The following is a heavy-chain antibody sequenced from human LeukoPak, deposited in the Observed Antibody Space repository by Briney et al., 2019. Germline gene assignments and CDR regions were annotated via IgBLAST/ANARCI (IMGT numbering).Heavy chain of an antibody. CDR1: GFTFSSYA. Sequence: GGSLRLSCAASGFTFSSYAMSWVRQAPGKGLEWVSAISGSGGSTYYADSVKGRFTISRDNSKNTLYLQMNSLRPADPAVYYCAKSLGYDFWSGYFAYWGQGTLVTASS. CDR2: ISGSGGST. CDR3: AKSLGYDFWSGYFAY. J-gene: IGHJ4*02. V-gene: IGHV3-23*01. D-gene: IGHD3-3*01.